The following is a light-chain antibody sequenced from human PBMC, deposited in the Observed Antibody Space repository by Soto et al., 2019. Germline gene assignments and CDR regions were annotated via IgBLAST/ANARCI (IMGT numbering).Light chain of an antibody. J-gene: IGLJ1*01. CDR3: CSYASGSIYV. Sequence: QSVLTQPASVSGSPGQSITISCTGTSSDVGAFNYVSWYLQYPGKAPKLMIYEVGNRPSGVSNRFSGSKSGNTASLTISGLQAEDKADYYCCSYASGSIYVFGTGTKVTVL. CDR2: EVG. CDR1: SSDVGAFNY. V-gene: IGLV2-14*01.